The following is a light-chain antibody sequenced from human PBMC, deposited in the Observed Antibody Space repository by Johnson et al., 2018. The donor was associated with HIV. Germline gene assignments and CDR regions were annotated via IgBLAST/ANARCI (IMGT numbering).Light chain of an antibody. J-gene: IGLJ1*01. CDR3: GTWYSSLSASDV. V-gene: IGLV1-51*01. CDR2: DNN. Sequence: QSVLTQPPSVSAAPGQKVTISCSGSSSNIGNNYVSWYQQIPGTAPKLLIYDNNKRPSGIPDRFSCSKSGTSATLGITGLQTGDEADYYCGTWYSSLSASDVFGTGTKVTVL. CDR1: SSNIGNNY.